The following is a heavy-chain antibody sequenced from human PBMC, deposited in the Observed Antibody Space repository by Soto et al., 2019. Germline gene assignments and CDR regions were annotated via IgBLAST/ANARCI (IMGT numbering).Heavy chain of an antibody. CDR2: IWYDGNNK. CDR3: ARGLHSLFDY. J-gene: IGHJ4*02. V-gene: IGHV3-33*01. Sequence: QVQLVESGGGMVQPGGSLRLSCAASGFTFSNYGMHWVRQAPGKGLEWVAVIWYDGNNKYYADSVKGRFTISRDNSNNTLYVQRTSLRAEDTAVYYCARGLHSLFDYWGQGTLVTVSS. D-gene: IGHD2-21*01. CDR1: GFTFSNYG.